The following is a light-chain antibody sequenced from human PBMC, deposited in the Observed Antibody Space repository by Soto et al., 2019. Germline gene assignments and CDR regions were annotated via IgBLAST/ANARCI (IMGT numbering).Light chain of an antibody. Sequence: QSALTQPASVSGSPGQSITISCTGTSSDVGAYNYVSWYQQHPGKAPKLMIYEVSNRPSGVSNRFSGSKSGNTASLTVSGLQAEDEADYYCGSYTGGSVVFGTGTKLTVL. CDR2: EVS. J-gene: IGLJ1*01. CDR1: SSDVGAYNY. V-gene: IGLV2-14*01. CDR3: GSYTGGSVV.